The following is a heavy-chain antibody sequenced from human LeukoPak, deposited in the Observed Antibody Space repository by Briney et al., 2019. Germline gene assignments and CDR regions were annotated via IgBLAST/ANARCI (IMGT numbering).Heavy chain of an antibody. Sequence: HPGGSLRLSCATSGFTFGSHYMSWVRQAPGKGPEWVANIKRDGSEKYYVDSVKGRFTISRDNAKNSLYLQMNSLKTEDTAVYHCVTGNRFDFWGQGTLVTVSS. CDR2: IKRDGSEK. J-gene: IGHJ4*02. CDR3: VTGNRFDF. D-gene: IGHD1-20*01. CDR1: GFTFGSHY. V-gene: IGHV3-7*05.